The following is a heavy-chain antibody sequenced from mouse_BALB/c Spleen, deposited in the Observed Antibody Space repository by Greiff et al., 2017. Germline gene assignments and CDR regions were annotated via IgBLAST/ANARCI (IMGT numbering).Heavy chain of an antibody. J-gene: IGHJ3*01. D-gene: IGHD2-2*01. V-gene: IGHV3-2*02. CDR2: ISYSGST. CDR3: ARYGYDEAWFAY. CDR1: GYSITSDYA. Sequence: QSGPGLVKPSQSLSLTCTVTGYSITSDYAWNWIRQFPGNKLEWMGYISYSGSTSYNPSLKSRISITRDTSKNQFFLQLNSVTTEDTATYYCARYGYDEAWFAYWGQGTLVTVSA.